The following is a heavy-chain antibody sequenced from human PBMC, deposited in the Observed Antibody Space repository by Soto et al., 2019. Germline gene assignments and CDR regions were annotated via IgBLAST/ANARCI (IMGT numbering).Heavy chain of an antibody. CDR3: AGDGGRRYYYGMDV. Sequence: GGSLRLSCAASGFTFSSYAMSWVRQAPGKGLEWVSAISGSGGSTYYADSVKGRFTISRDNSKNTLYLQMNSLRAEDTAVYYCAGDGGRRYYYGMDVWGQGTTVTVSS. CDR1: GFTFSSYA. V-gene: IGHV3-23*01. CDR2: ISGSGGST. J-gene: IGHJ6*02. D-gene: IGHD3-10*01.